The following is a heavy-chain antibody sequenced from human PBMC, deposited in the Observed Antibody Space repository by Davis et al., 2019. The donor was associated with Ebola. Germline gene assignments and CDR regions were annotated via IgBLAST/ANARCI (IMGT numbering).Heavy chain of an antibody. CDR1: GFTFSSYS. CDR2: IGRGSSPI. D-gene: IGHD3-22*01. CDR3: ARMDWSSGLCYGNWKDYYSDGMDV. V-gene: IGHV3-48*02. Sequence: GGSLRLSCAASGFTFSSYSMTWVRQAPGKGLEWISYIGRGSSPIYYADSVKCRFTISSDNANNSLYRHMNSLGDEDTAVYYCARMDWSSGLCYGNWKDYYSDGMDVWGPGTTVTVSS. J-gene: IGHJ6*02.